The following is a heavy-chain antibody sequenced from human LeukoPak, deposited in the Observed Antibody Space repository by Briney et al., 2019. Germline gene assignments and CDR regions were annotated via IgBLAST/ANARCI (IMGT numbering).Heavy chain of an antibody. Sequence: ASVRVSCKVSGYTLTELSMHWVRQAPGKGLEWMGGFDPEDGETIYAQKFQGRVTMTEDTSTDTAYMELSSLRSEDTAVYYCATGCYYDSSGYSYYFDYWGQGTLVTVSS. D-gene: IGHD3-22*01. V-gene: IGHV1-24*01. CDR2: FDPEDGET. CDR1: GYTLTELS. CDR3: ATGCYYDSSGYSYYFDY. J-gene: IGHJ4*02.